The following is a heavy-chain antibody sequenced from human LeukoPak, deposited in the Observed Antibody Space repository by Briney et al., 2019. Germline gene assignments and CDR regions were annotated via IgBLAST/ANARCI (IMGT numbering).Heavy chain of an antibody. D-gene: IGHD2-2*01. CDR3: AKIDGYCSSTSCYSGWFDP. J-gene: IGHJ5*02. CDR1: GFTFSSYA. CDR2: ISGSGGST. V-gene: IGHV3-23*01. Sequence: PGGSLRLSCAASGFTFSSYAMSWVRQAPGEGLEWVSAISGSGGSTYYVDSVKGRFTISRDNSKNTLYLQMNSLRAEDTAVYYCAKIDGYCSSTSCYSGWFDPWGQGTLVTVSS.